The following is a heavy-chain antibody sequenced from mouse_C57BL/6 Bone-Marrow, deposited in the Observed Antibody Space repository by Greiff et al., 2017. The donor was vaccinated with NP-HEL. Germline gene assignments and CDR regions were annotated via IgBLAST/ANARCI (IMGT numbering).Heavy chain of an antibody. Sequence: VQLQQSGPELVKPGASVKISCKASGYAFSSSWMNWVKQRPGKGLEWIGRIYPGDGDTNYNGKFKGKATLTADKSSSTAYMQLSSLTSEDSAVYFCAREGSSYGFAYWGQGTLVTVSA. CDR2: IYPGDGDT. V-gene: IGHV1-82*01. CDR3: AREGSSYGFAY. CDR1: GYAFSSSW. J-gene: IGHJ3*01. D-gene: IGHD1-1*01.